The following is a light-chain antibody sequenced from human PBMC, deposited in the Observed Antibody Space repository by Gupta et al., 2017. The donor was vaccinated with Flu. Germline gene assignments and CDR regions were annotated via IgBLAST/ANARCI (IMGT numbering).Light chain of an antibody. J-gene: IGKJ2*01. V-gene: IGKV3-20*01. CDR1: ESVNGNY. CDR3: HQYGTSPYT. Sequence: ERVTLSCRAGESVNGNYLAWYQQRPGQAPRLLMYGTSNRAPGITDRFSGDGSGTDFTLTINRVEPEDFALFYCHQYGTSPYTFGQGTKLEI. CDR2: GTS.